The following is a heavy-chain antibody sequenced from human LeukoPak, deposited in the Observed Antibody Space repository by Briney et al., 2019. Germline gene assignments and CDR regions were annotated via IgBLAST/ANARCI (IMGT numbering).Heavy chain of an antibody. D-gene: IGHD2/OR15-2a*01. J-gene: IGHJ4*02. CDR2: INHSGST. Sequence: SETLSLTFAVYGGSFSGYYWSWIRQPPGKGLEWIGEINHSGSTNYNPSLKSRATISVDTSKNQFSLKLSSVTAADTAVYYCARGRGFSRWGQGTLVTVSS. V-gene: IGHV4-34*01. CDR3: ARGRGFSR. CDR1: GGSFSGYY.